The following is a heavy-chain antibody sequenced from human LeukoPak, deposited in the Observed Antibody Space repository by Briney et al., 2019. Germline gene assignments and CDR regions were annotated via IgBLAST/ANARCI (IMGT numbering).Heavy chain of an antibody. CDR2: ISTYNGNT. J-gene: IGHJ4*02. CDR1: GYTFTNYG. V-gene: IGHV1-18*01. Sequence: ASVKVSCKASGYTFTNYGISWVRQAPGQGLEWMGWISTYNGNTNYAQNLQGRVTMTTDTSTSTAYMELRSPRSDDTAVYYCARFDWNDVGNDYWGQGTLVTVSS. D-gene: IGHD1-1*01. CDR3: ARFDWNDVGNDY.